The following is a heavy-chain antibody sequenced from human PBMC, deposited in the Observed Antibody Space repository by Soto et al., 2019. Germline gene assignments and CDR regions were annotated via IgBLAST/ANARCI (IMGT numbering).Heavy chain of an antibody. CDR3: VRQGDTSDWRD. D-gene: IGHD6-19*01. Sequence: EVQLVQSGAEVKRPGESLKISCRGSGYSFTTYWIGWVRQMPGKGLEWVGLIYPGDSDTMYSPSFQGQVTISADKSRSTAYLQWSSLRASDTAIYYCVRQGDTSDWRDRGQGTLVTVSS. J-gene: IGHJ4*02. V-gene: IGHV5-51*01. CDR2: IYPGDSDT. CDR1: GYSFTTYW.